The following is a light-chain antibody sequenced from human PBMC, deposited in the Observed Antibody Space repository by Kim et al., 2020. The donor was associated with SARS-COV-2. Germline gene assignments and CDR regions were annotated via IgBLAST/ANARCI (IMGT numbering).Light chain of an antibody. CDR2: RDT. Sequence: SYELTQPLSVSVALGQTARITCGGNNIGSKNVHWYQQKPGQAPVLVIYRDTNRPSGIPERFSGSNSGNTATLTISRAQAGDEAEYYCQVWDSSTGVFGTG. CDR1: NIGSKN. CDR3: QVWDSSTGV. J-gene: IGLJ1*01. V-gene: IGLV3-9*01.